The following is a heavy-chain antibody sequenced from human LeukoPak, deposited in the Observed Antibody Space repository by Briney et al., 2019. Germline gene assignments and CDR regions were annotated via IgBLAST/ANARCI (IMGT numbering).Heavy chain of an antibody. V-gene: IGHV1-3*01. CDR1: GYTFTSYA. CDR3: ASGITIFGVPTGVDY. CDR2: INAGNGNT. D-gene: IGHD3-3*01. Sequence: GGSLRLSCAASGYTFTSYAMHWVRQAPGQRLEWMGWINAGNGNTKYSQKFQGRVTITRDTSASTAYMELSSLRSEDTAVYYCASGITIFGVPTGVDYWGQGTLVTVSS. J-gene: IGHJ4*02.